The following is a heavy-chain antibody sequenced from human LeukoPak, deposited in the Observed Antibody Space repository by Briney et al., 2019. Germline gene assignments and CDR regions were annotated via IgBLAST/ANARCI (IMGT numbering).Heavy chain of an antibody. D-gene: IGHD3-22*01. J-gene: IGHJ4*02. CDR2: MNPNSGNR. CDR3: ARGLRYYDSSGYYSFDF. CDR1: GYTFTSYD. Sequence: ASVKVSCKASGYTFTSYDINWVRQATGQGLEWMGWMNPNSGNRGYAQKFQGRVTMTRNTAISTAYMELSSLRSEDTAVYYCARGLRYYDSSGYYSFDFWGQGTLVTASS. V-gene: IGHV1-8*01.